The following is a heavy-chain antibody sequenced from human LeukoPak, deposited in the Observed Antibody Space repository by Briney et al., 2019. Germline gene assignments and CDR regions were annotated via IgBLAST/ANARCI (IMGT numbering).Heavy chain of an antibody. CDR1: GYTFTGYY. Sequence: ASVKVSCKASGYTFTGYYMHWVRQAPGQGLEWMGWNNPDRGGTNYAQKFQGRVTMTRDTSISTAYMELSRLRSDDTAVYCCAKYCSSTSCPLGAFDIWGQGTMVTVSS. D-gene: IGHD2-2*01. J-gene: IGHJ3*02. CDR2: NNPDRGGT. CDR3: AKYCSSTSCPLGAFDI. V-gene: IGHV1-2*02.